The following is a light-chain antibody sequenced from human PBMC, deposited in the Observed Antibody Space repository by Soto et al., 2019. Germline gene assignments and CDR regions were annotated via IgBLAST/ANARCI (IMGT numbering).Light chain of an antibody. CDR1: QTITRSF. Sequence: EIVLTQSPGTLSLSEGERATLSCRASQTITRSFLAWYQQRRGQAPRLVIYGASTRATGIPERFSGSASGTDFTLTITNLQPEDFATYYCQQYTSFPRTFGQGTTVEI. CDR2: GAS. J-gene: IGKJ2*01. V-gene: IGKV3-20*01. CDR3: QQYTSFPRT.